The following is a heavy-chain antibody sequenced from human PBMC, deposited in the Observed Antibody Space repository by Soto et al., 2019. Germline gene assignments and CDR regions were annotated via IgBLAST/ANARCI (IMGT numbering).Heavy chain of an antibody. D-gene: IGHD4-17*01. CDR1: GYTFTSYC. CDR2: INPSGGST. Sequence: ASVKVSCKASGYTFTSYCMHWVRQAPGQGLEWMGIINPSGGSTSYAQKFQGRVTMTRDTSTSTVYMELSSLRSEGTAVYYCARAETTVVASKVGSWFDPWGQGTLVTVSS. CDR3: ARAETTVVASKVGSWFDP. J-gene: IGHJ5*02. V-gene: IGHV1-46*01.